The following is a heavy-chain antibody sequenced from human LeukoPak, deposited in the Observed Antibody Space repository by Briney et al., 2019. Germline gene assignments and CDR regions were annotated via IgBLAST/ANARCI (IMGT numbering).Heavy chain of an antibody. D-gene: IGHD1-26*01. CDR1: GYTFTNYA. V-gene: IGHV1-3*03. CDR3: AREGAYIGGSYPFDY. CDR2: INAGNGNT. J-gene: IGHJ4*02. Sequence: ASVKVSCKASGYTFTNYAIHWVRQAPGQRFEWMGWINAGNGNTKFSHEFQGRVTITRDTSASTAYMELNSLRSEDMAVYYCAREGAYIGGSYPFDYWGQGTLVTVSS.